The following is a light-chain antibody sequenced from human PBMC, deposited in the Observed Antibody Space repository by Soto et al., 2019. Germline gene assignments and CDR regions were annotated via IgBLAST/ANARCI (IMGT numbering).Light chain of an antibody. V-gene: IGKV1-9*01. Sequence: DIQLTQSPSFLSASVGDRVTITCRASQGISSYLAWYQQKPGKAPKLLIYAASTLQSGVPSKFSGSGSGTEFTLTISSLQPEDFATYYCQQLNGYPFTFGPGT. CDR2: AAS. CDR1: QGISSY. J-gene: IGKJ3*01. CDR3: QQLNGYPFT.